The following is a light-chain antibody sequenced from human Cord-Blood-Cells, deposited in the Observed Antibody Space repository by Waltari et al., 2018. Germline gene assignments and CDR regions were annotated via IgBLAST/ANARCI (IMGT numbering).Light chain of an antibody. J-gene: IGLJ1*01. CDR3: CSYAGSYV. CDR2: DVS. CDR1: SSDVGGYNY. V-gene: IGLV2-11*01. Sequence: QSALTQPRSVSGSPGQSVTISCTGTSSDVGGYNYVSWYQQHPGKDPKLMIYDVSKRPSGVPDRFSGSKSCNTASLTISGLQAEDEADYYCCSYAGSYVFGTGTKVTVL.